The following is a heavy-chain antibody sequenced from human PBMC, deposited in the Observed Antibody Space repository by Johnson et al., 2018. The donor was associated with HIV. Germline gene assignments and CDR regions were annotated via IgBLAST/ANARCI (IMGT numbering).Heavy chain of an antibody. J-gene: IGHJ3*01. CDR3: ARDDRPDGFDF. D-gene: IGHD1-14*01. CDR2: INAGGDT. V-gene: IGHV3-66*01. Sequence: LSCAASGIIVTGNFMSWVRQAPGKGLEWVSVINAGGDTYYADSVKGRFTISRDRSKNTVSLQMNSLRVEDTAVYYCARDDRPDGFDFWGQGTMAIVSS. CDR1: GIIVTGNF.